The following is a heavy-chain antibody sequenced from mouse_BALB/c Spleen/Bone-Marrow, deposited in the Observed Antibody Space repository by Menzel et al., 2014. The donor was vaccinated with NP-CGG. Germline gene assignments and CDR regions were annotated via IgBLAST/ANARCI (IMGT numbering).Heavy chain of an antibody. CDR1: GYTFTNYW. V-gene: IGHV1-69*02. CDR2: IDPSDSYS. J-gene: IGHJ4*01. CDR3: ARGVVYYYAMDY. Sequence: QVQLQQSGAELVKPGASVKLSCKASGYTFTNYWMHWVKQRPGQGLEWIGEIDPSDSYSNYNQNFKGKATLTVDKSSSPAYMQLTRLTSEDSAVYYCARGVVYYYAMDYWGQGTSVTVSS.